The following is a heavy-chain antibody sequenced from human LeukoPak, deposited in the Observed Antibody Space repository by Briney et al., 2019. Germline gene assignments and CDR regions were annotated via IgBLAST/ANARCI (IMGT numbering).Heavy chain of an antibody. CDR2: ISYDGSNK. J-gene: IGHJ4*02. V-gene: IGHV3-30*18. CDR1: GFTFSSYG. D-gene: IGHD4-17*01. Sequence: GGSLRLSCAASGFTFSSYGMHWVRQAPGKGLEWVAVISYDGSNKYYADSVKGRFTISRDNSKNTLYLQMNSLRAEDTAVYYCAKDLRRRVSGSTVTTGPFDYWGQGTLVTVSS. CDR3: AKDLRRRVSGSTVTTGPFDY.